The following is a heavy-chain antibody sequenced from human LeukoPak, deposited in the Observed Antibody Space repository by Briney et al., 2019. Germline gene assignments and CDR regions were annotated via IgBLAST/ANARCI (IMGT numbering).Heavy chain of an antibody. J-gene: IGHJ4*02. Sequence: SSETLSLTCAVYGGSFSGYYWSWIRQPPGKGLEWIGEINHSGSTNYNPSLKSRVTISVDTSKNQFSLKLSSVTAADTAVYYCARPYILTGYYPYYFDYWGQGTLVTVSS. D-gene: IGHD3-9*01. CDR3: ARPYILTGYYPYYFDY. V-gene: IGHV4-34*01. CDR2: INHSGST. CDR1: GGSFSGYY.